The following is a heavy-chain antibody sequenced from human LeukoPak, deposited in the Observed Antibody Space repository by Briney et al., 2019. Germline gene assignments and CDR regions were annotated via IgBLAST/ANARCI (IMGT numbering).Heavy chain of an antibody. CDR3: ARDRDSSGWTDAFDI. J-gene: IGHJ3*02. V-gene: IGHV4-4*07. Sequence: PSKTLSLTCTVSGGSISSYYWSWIRQPAGKGLEWIGRIYTSGSTNYNPSLKSRVTMSVDTSKNQFSLKLSSVTAADTAVYYCARDRDSSGWTDAFDIWGQGTMVTVSS. CDR1: GGSISSYY. D-gene: IGHD6-19*01. CDR2: IYTSGST.